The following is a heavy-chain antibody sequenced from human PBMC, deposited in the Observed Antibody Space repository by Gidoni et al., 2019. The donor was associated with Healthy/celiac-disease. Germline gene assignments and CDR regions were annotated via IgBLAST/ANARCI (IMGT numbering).Heavy chain of an antibody. Sequence: EVQLVEAGGGLVQPGGSLRLSSAASGFTFSSYAMGWVRQAPREGLEWVSATSGSGGSTYYADSVKGRFTISRDYSKNTLYLQMNSLRAEDTAVYYCAKYLPAAIRYYYYGMDVWGQGTTVTVSS. CDR3: AKYLPAAIRYYYYGMDV. J-gene: IGHJ6*02. CDR2: TSGSGGST. V-gene: IGHV3-23*04. CDR1: GFTFSSYA. D-gene: IGHD2-2*02.